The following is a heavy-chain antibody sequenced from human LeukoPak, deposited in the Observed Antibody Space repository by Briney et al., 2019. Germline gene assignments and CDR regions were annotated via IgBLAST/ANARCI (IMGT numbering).Heavy chain of an antibody. Sequence: SETLSLTCTVSGGSIRSYYWSWIRQPPGKGLEWIGYIYYSGSTNYNPSLKSRVTISVDTSKNQFSLKLSSVTAADTAVYYCARGVVRGVNIWFDPWGQGTLVTVSS. V-gene: IGHV4-59*01. CDR2: IYYSGST. D-gene: IGHD3-10*01. J-gene: IGHJ5*02. CDR1: GGSIRSYY. CDR3: ARGVVRGVNIWFDP.